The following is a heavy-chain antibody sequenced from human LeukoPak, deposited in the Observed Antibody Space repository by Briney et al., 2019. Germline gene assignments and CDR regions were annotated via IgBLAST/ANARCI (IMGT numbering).Heavy chain of an antibody. CDR2: ISSSSGYV. CDR1: GFTFSGYS. D-gene: IGHD4-23*01. CDR3: ARDTGVGVFDH. Sequence: GGSLRLSCAASGFTFSGYSMNWVRQAPGKGLEWVSAISSSSGYVYYADSVKGRFTISRDNAKNSLFLQMNSLRAEDTAVFYCARDTGVGVFDHWGQGTLVTVSS. J-gene: IGHJ4*02. V-gene: IGHV3-21*01.